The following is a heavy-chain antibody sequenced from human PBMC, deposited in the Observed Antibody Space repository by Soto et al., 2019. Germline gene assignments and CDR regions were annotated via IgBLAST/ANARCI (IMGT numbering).Heavy chain of an antibody. D-gene: IGHD3-22*01. V-gene: IGHV4-34*01. CDR3: ARRGYYYDSSGYYLSRYYFDY. CDR2: INHSGST. CDR1: GGSFSGYY. Sequence: SETLSLTCAVYGGSFSGYYWSWTRQPPGKGLEWIGEINHSGSTNYNPSLKSRVAISVDTSKNQFSLKLSSVTAADTAVYYCARRGYYYDSSGYYLSRYYFDYWGQGTLVTVSS. J-gene: IGHJ4*02.